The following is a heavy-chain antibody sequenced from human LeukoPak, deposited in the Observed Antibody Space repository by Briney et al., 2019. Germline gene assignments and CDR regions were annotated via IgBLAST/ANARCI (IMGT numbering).Heavy chain of an antibody. D-gene: IGHD3-10*01. CDR2: ISAYNGNT. J-gene: IGHJ4*02. Sequence: GASVKVSCKASGYTFTSYGISWVRQAPGQGLEWMGWISAYNGNTNYAQKLQGRVTMTTDTSTSTAYMELRSLRSDDTAVYYCARESHPYMVQGVISDYWGQGTLVTVSS. V-gene: IGHV1-18*01. CDR3: ARESHPYMVQGVISDY. CDR1: GYTFTSYG.